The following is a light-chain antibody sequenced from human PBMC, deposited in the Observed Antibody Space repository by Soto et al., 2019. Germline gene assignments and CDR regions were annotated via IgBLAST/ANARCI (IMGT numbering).Light chain of an antibody. CDR1: QSVTNN. CDR2: GAS. CDR3: QQYDNWPLT. V-gene: IGKV3-15*01. J-gene: IGKJ4*01. Sequence: EIVMTQSPATLSVSPGERATLSCRASQSVTNNLAWYQQKPGQAPRLLIYGASTRATGLPARFSGSGSGTEFTLTISSLQSADFGYDFCQQYDNWPLTFGGGTKVDIK.